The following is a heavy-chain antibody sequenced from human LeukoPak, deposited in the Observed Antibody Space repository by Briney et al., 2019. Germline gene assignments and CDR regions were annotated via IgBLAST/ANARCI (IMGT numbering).Heavy chain of an antibody. D-gene: IGHD4-17*01. V-gene: IGHV4-59*08. Sequence: SETLSLTCTVSGVSISSYYWSWLRQPPGKGLEWLGYIYYSGSTNYNPSLKSRVTISVDTSKNQFSLKLSSVTAADTAVYYCARHDYGDYVGFDYWGQGTLVTVSS. J-gene: IGHJ4*02. CDR2: IYYSGST. CDR3: ARHDYGDYVGFDY. CDR1: GVSISSYY.